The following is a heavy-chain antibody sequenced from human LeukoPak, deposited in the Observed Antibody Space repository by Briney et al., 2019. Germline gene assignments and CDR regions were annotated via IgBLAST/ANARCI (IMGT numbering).Heavy chain of an antibody. CDR2: IWYDGSNK. J-gene: IGHJ6*03. V-gene: IGHV3-33*06. CDR1: GFTFSSYG. D-gene: IGHD6-6*01. CDR3: AKARVRPDSIAAPNIYYYYMDV. Sequence: GGSLRLSCAASGFTFSSYGMHWVRQAPGKGLEWVAVIWYDGSNKYYADSVKGRFTISRDNSKNTLYLRMNSLRAEDTAVYYCAKARVRPDSIAAPNIYYYYMDVWGKGTTVTVSS.